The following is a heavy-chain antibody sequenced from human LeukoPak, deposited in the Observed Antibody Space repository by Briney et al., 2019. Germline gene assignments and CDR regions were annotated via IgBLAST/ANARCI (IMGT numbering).Heavy chain of an antibody. D-gene: IGHD3-10*01. V-gene: IGHV3-23*01. CDR2: ISGSAGGT. Sequence: GGSLRLSCAGSGITLSNYGMTWVRQAPGKGLEGVAGISGSAGGTNYADAVKGRFTISRDNAKNTLYLQMNSLRAEDTAVYFCAKRGVVIRVFLVGFHKEAYYFDSWGQGALVTVSS. CDR1: GITLSNYG. J-gene: IGHJ4*02. CDR3: AKRGVVIRVFLVGFHKEAYYFDS.